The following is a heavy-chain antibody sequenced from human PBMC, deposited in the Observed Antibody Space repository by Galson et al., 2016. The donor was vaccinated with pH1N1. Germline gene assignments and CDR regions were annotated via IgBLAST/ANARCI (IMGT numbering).Heavy chain of an antibody. CDR1: GFSFIASG. Sequence: CAASGFSFIASGMHWVRQIPGKGLEWVAFIRYGGSDTYYLDSVKGRFTISRDNSKNTLYLQMNSLRTEDTSVYSCAKDSGDFNGRFDYWGQGTLVSVSS. V-gene: IGHV3-30*02. CDR2: IRYGGSDT. J-gene: IGHJ4*02. D-gene: IGHD4-17*01. CDR3: AKDSGDFNGRFDY.